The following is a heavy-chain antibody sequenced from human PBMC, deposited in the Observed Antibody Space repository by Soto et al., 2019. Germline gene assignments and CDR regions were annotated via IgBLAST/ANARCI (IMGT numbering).Heavy chain of an antibody. J-gene: IGHJ6*03. Sequence: SETLPLTCPVSIGSISRSNWWSWVRQPPGKGLEWIGEIYHSGSTNYNPSLKSRVTISVDKSKNQFSLKLSSVTAADTAVYYCARENGDGYYYYYYMDVWSKGTTVPVSS. V-gene: IGHV4-4*02. CDR2: IYHSGST. CDR1: IGSISRSNW. D-gene: IGHD4-17*01. CDR3: ARENGDGYYYYYYMDV.